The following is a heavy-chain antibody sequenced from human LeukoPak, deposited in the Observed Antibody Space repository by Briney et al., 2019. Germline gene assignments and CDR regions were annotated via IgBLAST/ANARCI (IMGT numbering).Heavy chain of an antibody. V-gene: IGHV3-66*01. J-gene: IGHJ5*02. D-gene: IGHD2-15*01. Sequence: PGGSLRLSCAASGFTFSSNYMSWVRQAPGKGLEWVSVIYSGGSTYYADSVKGRFTISRDNSKNTLYLQMNSLRAEDTAVYYCARDYCSGGSCYPNDWFDPWGQGTLVTVSS. CDR2: IYSGGST. CDR3: ARDYCSGGSCYPNDWFDP. CDR1: GFTFSSNY.